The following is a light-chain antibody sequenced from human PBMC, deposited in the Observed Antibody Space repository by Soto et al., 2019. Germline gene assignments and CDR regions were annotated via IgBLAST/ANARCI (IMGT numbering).Light chain of an antibody. J-gene: IGLJ1*01. CDR1: SSDVGGYKF. CDR3: SSYTSSSTYV. CDR2: DVS. V-gene: IGLV2-14*01. Sequence: QSALTQPASVSGSPGQSITISCTGTSSDVGGYKFVSWYQQHPGKAPKLMIYDVSNRPSGVSYRFSGSKSGNTASLTISGLQAEDEADYYCSSYTSSSTYVFGTGTKVTVL.